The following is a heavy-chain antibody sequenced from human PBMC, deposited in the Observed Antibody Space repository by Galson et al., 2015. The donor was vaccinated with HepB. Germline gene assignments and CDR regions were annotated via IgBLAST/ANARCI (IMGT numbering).Heavy chain of an antibody. CDR1: GGSISSGDNY. CDR3: ARLYYYGSERVFDY. Sequence: LSLTCTVSGGSISSGDNYWSWIRQPPGKGLEWIGYIYYSGSTNYSPSLKSRVTISVDMSKSQFSLKLTSVTAADTAVYYCARLYYYGSERVFDYWGQGTLVTVSS. D-gene: IGHD3-10*01. J-gene: IGHJ4*02. V-gene: IGHV4-30-4*01. CDR2: IYYSGST.